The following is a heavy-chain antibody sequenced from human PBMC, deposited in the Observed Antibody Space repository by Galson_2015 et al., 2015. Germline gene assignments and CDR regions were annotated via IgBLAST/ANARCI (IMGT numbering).Heavy chain of an antibody. D-gene: IGHD6-13*01. CDR1: GFTFSSYA. CDR3: AKDQEQQLGPAVYYFDY. J-gene: IGHJ4*02. V-gene: IGHV3-23*01. Sequence: SLRLSCAASGFTFSSYAMSWVRQAPGKGLGWVSAISGSGGSTYYADSVKGRFTISRDNSKNTLYLQMNSLRAEDTAVYYCAKDQEQQLGPAVYYFDYWGQGTLVTVSS. CDR2: ISGSGGST.